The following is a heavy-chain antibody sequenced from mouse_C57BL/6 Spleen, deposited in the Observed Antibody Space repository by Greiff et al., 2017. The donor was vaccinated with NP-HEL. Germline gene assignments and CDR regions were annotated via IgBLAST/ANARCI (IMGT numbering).Heavy chain of an antibody. V-gene: IGHV1-59*01. CDR2: IDPSDSYT. J-gene: IGHJ1*03. D-gene: IGHD1-1*01. CDR3: ARGTTVVATVSDFDV. Sequence: QVQLQQPGAELVRPGPSVKLSCKASGYTFTSYWMHWVKQRPGQGLEWIGVIDPSDSYTNYNQKFKGKATLTVDKPSSTAYMQLSSLTSEDTAVYYCARGTTVVATVSDFDVWGTGTTVTVSS. CDR1: GYTFTSYW.